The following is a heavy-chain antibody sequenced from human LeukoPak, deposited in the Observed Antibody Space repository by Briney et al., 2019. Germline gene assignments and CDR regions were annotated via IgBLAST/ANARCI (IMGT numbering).Heavy chain of an antibody. Sequence: GGSLRLSCAASGFPVGSNTMSWVRQAPGKGLEWVSIIYSGGSTSYADSVKGRFTISRDNSKNTLYLQMNSLRTEDTAVYYCARGGSYFDISGYYFYWVQGTLVTVSS. CDR2: IYSGGST. D-gene: IGHD3-22*01. J-gene: IGHJ4*02. CDR1: GFPVGSNT. V-gene: IGHV3-66*01. CDR3: ARGGSYFDISGYYFY.